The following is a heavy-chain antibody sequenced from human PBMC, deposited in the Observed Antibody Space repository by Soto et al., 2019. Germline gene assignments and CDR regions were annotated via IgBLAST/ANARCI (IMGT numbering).Heavy chain of an antibody. CDR3: ARRPDTPMFT. J-gene: IGHJ5*02. CDR2: IYPGDSDT. V-gene: IGHV5-51*01. Sequence: GESLKISCKGSGNNFASYWIAWVRQMPGKGLEWMGIIYPGDSDTRYSPSFQGQVTISVDKSISTAYLQWSSLKASDTAMYYCARRPDTPMFTWGQGTLVTVSS. D-gene: IGHD5-18*01. CDR1: GNNFASYW.